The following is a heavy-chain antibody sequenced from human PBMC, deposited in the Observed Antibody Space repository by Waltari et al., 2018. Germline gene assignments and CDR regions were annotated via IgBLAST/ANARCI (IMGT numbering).Heavy chain of an antibody. Sequence: QVQLQESGPGLVKPSETLSLTCSVSGGPISRWYWSWIRQTAGKGREGLEWIGRIYSSGSTNDNPSLKSRVTMSMDTSKNQISLKMSSVTAADTAVYYCATCSGDFDHWGQGILVIVST. V-gene: IGHV4-4*07. D-gene: IGHD2-15*01. CDR1: GGPISRWY. CDR3: ATCSGDFDH. J-gene: IGHJ4*02. CDR2: IYSSGST.